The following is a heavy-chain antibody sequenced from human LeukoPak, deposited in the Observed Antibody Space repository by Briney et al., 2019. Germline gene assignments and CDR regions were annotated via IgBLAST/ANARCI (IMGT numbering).Heavy chain of an antibody. Sequence: ASETLSLTCTVSGGSLGPCYYWGWIRQPPGKGLEWIGYIYQSGSTDYNPSLKSRVTISVDTSKNQFSLKLSSVTAADTAVYYCVRDRELAYWGQGILVTVSS. V-gene: IGHV4-59*01. CDR2: IYQSGST. J-gene: IGHJ4*02. CDR1: GGSLGPCYY. D-gene: IGHD1-1*01. CDR3: VRDRELAY.